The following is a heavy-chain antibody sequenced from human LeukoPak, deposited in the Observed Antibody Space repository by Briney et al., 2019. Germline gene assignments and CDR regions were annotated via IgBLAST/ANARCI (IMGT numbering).Heavy chain of an antibody. D-gene: IGHD3-22*01. J-gene: IGHJ4*02. Sequence: SETLSLTCTVSGGSISSYYWSWIRQPPGKGLEWIGYIYYSGSTNYNPSLKSRVTISVDTSKNQFSLKLSSVTAADTAVYYCARSAYYYDSSGYYYGGAGYDYWDQGTLVTVSS. CDR3: ARSAYYYDSSGYYYGGAGYDY. CDR2: IYYSGST. CDR1: GGSISSYY. V-gene: IGHV4-59*01.